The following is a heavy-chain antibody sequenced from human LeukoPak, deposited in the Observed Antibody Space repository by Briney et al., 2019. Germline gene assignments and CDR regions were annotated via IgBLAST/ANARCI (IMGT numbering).Heavy chain of an antibody. J-gene: IGHJ4*02. D-gene: IGHD4/OR15-4a*01. CDR2: INWDGGYT. CDR1: GFVFDDYA. CDR3: AEDGGLAMVKYYFDS. Sequence: PGWSLRLSCAASGFVFDDYAIHWVRQAPGKGLEWFSRINWDGGYTYYADSVRGRFTISRDNDKNSLYLQMNSLRTEDTGLYYCAEDGGLAMVKYYFDSGHRGTVVTVSS. V-gene: IGHV3-43D*04.